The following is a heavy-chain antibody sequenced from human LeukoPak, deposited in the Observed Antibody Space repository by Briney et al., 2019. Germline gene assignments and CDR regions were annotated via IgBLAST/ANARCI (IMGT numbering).Heavy chain of an antibody. J-gene: IGHJ4*02. V-gene: IGHV4-59*07. D-gene: IGHD5-18*01. CDR3: ASQRGYAYGFDS. CDR1: GGSFSSYY. Sequence: SDTLSLTCTVSGGSFSSYYWTWIRQTPGKGLEWIGHIYYSGNPTYNPSLKSRFTISVDPSKNQVALKVKSVTTEDTAVYYCASQRGYAYGFDSWGQGTRVTVSP. CDR2: IYYSGNP.